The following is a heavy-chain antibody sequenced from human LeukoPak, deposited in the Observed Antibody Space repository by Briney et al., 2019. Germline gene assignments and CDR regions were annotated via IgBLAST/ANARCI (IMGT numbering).Heavy chain of an antibody. CDR3: ARTVTSPCLIDY. V-gene: IGHV3-21*01. CDR1: GFTFSSYS. CDR2: ISSSSTHI. D-gene: IGHD4-17*01. Sequence: GGSLRLSCAASGFTFSSYSINWVRQAPGKGLEWVSSISSSSTHIYYADSVKGRFTISRDNAKNSLYLQMDSLRVEDTAVYYCARTVTSPCLIDYWGQGTLVTVSS. J-gene: IGHJ4*02.